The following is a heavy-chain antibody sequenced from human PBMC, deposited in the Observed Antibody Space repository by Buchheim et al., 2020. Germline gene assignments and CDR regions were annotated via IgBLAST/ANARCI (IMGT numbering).Heavy chain of an antibody. CDR3: ARERTTSGFDY. V-gene: IGHV3-48*03. J-gene: IGHJ4*02. D-gene: IGHD1-14*01. CDR2: ISGSGSNK. Sequence: EVQLVESEGDLVQPGGSLRLSCAVSGFTLSSYEMNWVRQAPGKGLEWVSYISGSGSNKDYADSVRGRFTISRDNSENSVYLQMNSLRAEDSAVYYCARERTTSGFDYWGQGTL. CDR1: GFTLSSYE.